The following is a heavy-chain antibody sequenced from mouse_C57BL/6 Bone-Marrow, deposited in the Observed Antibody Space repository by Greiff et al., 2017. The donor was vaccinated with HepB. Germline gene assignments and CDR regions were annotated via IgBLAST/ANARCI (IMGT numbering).Heavy chain of an antibody. CDR1: GYTFTSYW. D-gene: IGHD2-4*01. V-gene: IGHV1-69*01. CDR3: ARDYDYYFDY. CDR2: IDPSDSYT. Sequence: VQLQQPGAELVMPGASVKLSCKASGYTFTSYWMYWVKQRPGQGLEWIGEIDPSDSYTNYNQKFKGKSTLTVDKSSSTAYMQLSSLTSEDSAVYYCARDYDYYFDYWGQGTTLTVSS. J-gene: IGHJ2*01.